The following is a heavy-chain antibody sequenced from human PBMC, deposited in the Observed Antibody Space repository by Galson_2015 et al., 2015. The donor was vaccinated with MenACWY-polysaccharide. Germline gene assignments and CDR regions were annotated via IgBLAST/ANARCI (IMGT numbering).Heavy chain of an antibody. D-gene: IGHD1/OR15-1a*01. CDR2: IKNDGTAK. Sequence: SLRLSCATSGFIFSNYWMSWVRLTPGKGLEWLGIIKNDGTAKNYVDSVKGRFTFSRDNTKNSLYLQMSSLREEDTAVYYCAKDRHWNSFDCWGQGTLVTVSS. CDR1: GFIFSNYW. CDR3: AKDRHWNSFDC. V-gene: IGHV3-7*04. J-gene: IGHJ4*02.